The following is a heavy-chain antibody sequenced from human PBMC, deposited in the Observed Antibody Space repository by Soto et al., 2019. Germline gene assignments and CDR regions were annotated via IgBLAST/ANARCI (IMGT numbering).Heavy chain of an antibody. CDR3: SKEHTWGGGAYSPFDL. Sequence: EVQLVESGGGLVQPGRSLRLSCAASGFNFDDFAMYWVRQAPGKGLEWVSGISWNSQTMGYADSVKGRFTISRDNADNSLYLQMNSLTPEDTALYYCSKEHTWGGGAYSPFDLWCQGTLVTVSS. D-gene: IGHD2-15*01. V-gene: IGHV3-9*01. J-gene: IGHJ4*02. CDR2: ISWNSQTM. CDR1: GFNFDDFA.